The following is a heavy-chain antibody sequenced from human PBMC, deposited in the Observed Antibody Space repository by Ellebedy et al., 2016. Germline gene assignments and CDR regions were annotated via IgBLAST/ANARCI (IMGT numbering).Heavy chain of an antibody. CDR3: ARRLSIGISGLGWFDP. CDR1: GGSISSSSYY. D-gene: IGHD1-14*01. J-gene: IGHJ5*02. CDR2: LYYSGST. Sequence: SETLSLXXTVSGGSISSSSYYWGSIRPPPGKGLEWIGSLYYSGSTYYSPSLKSRVTISVDTSRNQFSLKLSSVTAADTALYYCARRLSIGISGLGWFDPWGQGILVTVSS. V-gene: IGHV4-39*01.